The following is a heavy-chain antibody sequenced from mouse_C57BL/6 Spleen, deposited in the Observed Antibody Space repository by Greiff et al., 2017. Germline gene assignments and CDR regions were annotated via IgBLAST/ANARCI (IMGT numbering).Heavy chain of an antibody. Sequence: QVQLQQSGAELVKPGASVKLSCKASGYTFTSYWMQWVKQRPGQGLEWIGEIDPSDSYTNYNQKFKGKATLTVDTSSSTAYMQLSSLTSEDSAVYYCATPTAQATRSYAMDYWGQGTSVTVSS. CDR1: GYTFTSYW. CDR2: IDPSDSYT. J-gene: IGHJ4*01. D-gene: IGHD3-2*02. CDR3: ATPTAQATRSYAMDY. V-gene: IGHV1-50*01.